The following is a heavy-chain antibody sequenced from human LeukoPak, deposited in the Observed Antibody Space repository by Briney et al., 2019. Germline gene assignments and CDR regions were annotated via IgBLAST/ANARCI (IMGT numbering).Heavy chain of an antibody. CDR2: ISSSGSTI. J-gene: IGHJ4*02. Sequence: GGSLRLSCAASGFTFSSYEMNWVHQAPGKGLEWVSYISSSGSTIYYADSVKGRFTISRDNAKNSLYLQMNSLRAEDTAVYYCARDSGYDKSFDYWGQGTLVTVSS. D-gene: IGHD5-12*01. CDR1: GFTFSSYE. V-gene: IGHV3-48*03. CDR3: ARDSGYDKSFDY.